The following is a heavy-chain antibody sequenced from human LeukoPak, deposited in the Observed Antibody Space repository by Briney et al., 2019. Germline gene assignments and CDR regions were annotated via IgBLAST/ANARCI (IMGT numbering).Heavy chain of an antibody. J-gene: IGHJ5*02. D-gene: IGHD4-11*01. CDR3: ARGAGGFSNYNWYDP. CDR2: VYYSGTT. V-gene: IGHV4-39*07. Sequence: PSETLSLTCSVSGGSISSSTYYWGWIRQPPGKGLEWIGSVYYSGTTTYNPSLESRVTISVDTSKNQLSLKLGSVTAADTAVYYCARGAGGFSNYNWYDPWGQGTLVTVSS. CDR1: GGSISSSTYY.